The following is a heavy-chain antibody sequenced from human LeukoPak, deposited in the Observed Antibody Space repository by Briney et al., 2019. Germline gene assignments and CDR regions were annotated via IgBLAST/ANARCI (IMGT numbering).Heavy chain of an antibody. CDR2: ISSSSSYI. Sequence: GGSLRLSCAASGFTFSSYSMNWVRQAPGKGLEWVSSISSSSSYIYYADSVKGRFTISRDNAKNSLYLQMNSLRAEDTAVYYCASPPTGIMITFGGVIESSWGQGNLVTVSS. J-gene: IGHJ5*02. D-gene: IGHD3-16*02. CDR3: ASPPTGIMITFGGVIESS. CDR1: GFTFSSYS. V-gene: IGHV3-21*01.